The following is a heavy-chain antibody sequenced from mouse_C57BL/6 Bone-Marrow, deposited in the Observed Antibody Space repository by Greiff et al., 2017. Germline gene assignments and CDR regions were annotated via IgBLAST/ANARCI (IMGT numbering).Heavy chain of an antibody. CDR1: GYTFTSYW. V-gene: IGHV1-64*01. CDR2: IHPNSGST. CDR3: ARWGGYYAMDY. J-gene: IGHJ4*01. Sequence: VQLQESGAELVKPGASVKLSCKASGYTFTSYWMHWVKQRPGQGLEWIGMIHPNSGSTNYNEKFKSKATLTVDKSSSTAYMQLSSLTSEDSAVYYCARWGGYYAMDYWGQGTSVTVSS. D-gene: IGHD1-1*02.